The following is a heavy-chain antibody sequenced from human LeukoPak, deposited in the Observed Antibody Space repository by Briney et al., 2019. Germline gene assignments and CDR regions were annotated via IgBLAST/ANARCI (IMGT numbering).Heavy chain of an antibody. CDR3: ARGADYYDSSGHYDAFDI. V-gene: IGHV3-30*02. J-gene: IGHJ3*02. D-gene: IGHD3-22*01. CDR2: IRYDGSNK. CDR1: GFTFSSYG. Sequence: GGSLRLSCAASGFTFSSYGMHWVRQAPGKGLEWVAFIRYDGSNKYYADSVKGRFTISRDNSKNTLYLQMNSLRAEDTAVYYCARGADYYDSSGHYDAFDIWGQGTMVTVSS.